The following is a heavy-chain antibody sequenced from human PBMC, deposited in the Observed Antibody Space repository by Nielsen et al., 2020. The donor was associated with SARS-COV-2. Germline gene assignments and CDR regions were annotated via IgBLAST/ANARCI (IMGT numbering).Heavy chain of an antibody. D-gene: IGHD1-26*01. V-gene: IGHV1-24*01. CDR3: ATAPAVQATGWFDP. CDR1: GYTLTELS. CDR2: FDPEDGET. J-gene: IGHJ5*02. Sequence: ASVKVSCKVSGYTLTELSMHWVRQAPGKGLEWMGGFDPEDGETIYAQKFQGRVTMTEDTSTDTAYMELSSLRSEDTAVYYCATAPAVQATGWFDPWGQGTPVTVSS.